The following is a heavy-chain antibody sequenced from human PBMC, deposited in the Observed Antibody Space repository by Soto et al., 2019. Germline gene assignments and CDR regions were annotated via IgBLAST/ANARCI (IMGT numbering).Heavy chain of an antibody. V-gene: IGHV4-31*03. D-gene: IGHD2-2*01. CDR2: TYYSGST. J-gene: IGHJ4*02. Sequence: SETLSLTCTVSGGSISSGGYYWSWIRQHPGKGLEWIGYTYYSGSTYHNPSLRSRVTISEDTSKNQFSLKLSSVTAADSAVYYCARASGKYCSSTTCYTPYYFDYWGQGTLVTVSS. CDR1: GGSISSGGYY. CDR3: ARASGKYCSSTTCYTPYYFDY.